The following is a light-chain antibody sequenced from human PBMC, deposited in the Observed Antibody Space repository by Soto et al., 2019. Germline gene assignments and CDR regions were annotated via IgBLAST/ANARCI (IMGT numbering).Light chain of an antibody. Sequence: DIQMTQSPSSLSASVGDRVTITCQASQDISNYLNWYQQKPGKAPKLLIYDASNLETGVPSRFSGSGSGTDVTFPISSLQPEDIATYYCQQYDNLPLFTFGPGTKVDIK. V-gene: IGKV1-33*01. CDR2: DAS. CDR3: QQYDNLPLFT. CDR1: QDISNY. J-gene: IGKJ3*01.